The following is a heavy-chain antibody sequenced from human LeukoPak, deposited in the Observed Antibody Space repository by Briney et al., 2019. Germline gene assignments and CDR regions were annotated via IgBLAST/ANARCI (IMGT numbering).Heavy chain of an antibody. D-gene: IGHD6-13*01. CDR3: ALRYSSSWYPGD. CDR2: ISYDGSNK. CDR1: EFSVGSNY. V-gene: IGHV3-30*03. J-gene: IGHJ4*02. Sequence: GGSLRLSCAASEFSVGSNYMTWVRQAPGKGLEWVAVISYDGSNKYYAVSVKGRFTISRDNSKNTLYLQMNSLRAEDTAVYYCALRYSSSWYPGDWGQGTLVTVSS.